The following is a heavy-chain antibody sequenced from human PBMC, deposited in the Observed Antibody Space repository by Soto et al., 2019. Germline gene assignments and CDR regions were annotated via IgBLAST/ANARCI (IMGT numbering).Heavy chain of an antibody. CDR2: ISGYNGNT. CDR3: GRDLDRRGRSGY. CDR1: GYIFTSYG. D-gene: IGHD3-22*01. Sequence: QVQLVQSGAEVKKPGASVKVSCRASGYIFTSYGISWVRQAPGQGLEWMGWISGYNGNTNYVQKFQGRVTMTTDTSTRTVYMELGRLRSGDTAGDFCGRDLDRRGRSGYWGQGTLVTVSS. V-gene: IGHV1-18*01. J-gene: IGHJ4*02.